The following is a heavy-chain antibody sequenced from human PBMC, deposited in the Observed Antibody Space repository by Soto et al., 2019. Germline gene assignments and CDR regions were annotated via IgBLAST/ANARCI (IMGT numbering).Heavy chain of an antibody. J-gene: IGHJ5*02. V-gene: IGHV4-38-2*01. Sequence: SETLSLTCAVSGYSISSGYCCGLLRQPPGEGLEWIGNISDGGSTCYNPSLNSRVTFSIDMPNNHVSLILNSVTAADTAVYCCARVGPWAPYYYDSSPYTFENWFDPWGQGTLVTVSS. CDR3: ARVGPWAPYYYDSSPYTFENWFDP. D-gene: IGHD3-22*01. CDR2: ISDGGST. CDR1: GYSISSGYC.